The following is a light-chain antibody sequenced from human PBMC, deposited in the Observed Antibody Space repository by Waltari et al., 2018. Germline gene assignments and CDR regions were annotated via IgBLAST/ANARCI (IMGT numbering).Light chain of an antibody. CDR3: HSRETFSTRL. V-gene: IGLV3-19*01. CDR2: GPD. J-gene: IGLJ2*01. CDR1: SLRRYY. Sequence: SSDLTQDPSLSVVLGQTVRITCQGDSLRRYYASWYQQRPGQAPILVRYGPDNRHSGIHDRFSGSTSGNTASLTITGAQAEDEADYYCHSRETFSTRLFGGGTRLTV.